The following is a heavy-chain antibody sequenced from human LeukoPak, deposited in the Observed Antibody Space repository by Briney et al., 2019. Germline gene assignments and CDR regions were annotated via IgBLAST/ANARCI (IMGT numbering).Heavy chain of an antibody. CDR3: ARDKWELPYYYYYMDV. V-gene: IGHV3-23*01. CDR1: GFTFSSYG. CDR2: ISGSGGST. D-gene: IGHD1-26*01. J-gene: IGHJ6*03. Sequence: GESLRLSCAASGFTFSSYGMSWVRQAPGKGLEWVSAISGSGGSTHYADSVKGRFTISRDNYKDTLYLQMNSLRAEDTAVYYCARDKWELPYYYYYMDVWGKGTTVTVSS.